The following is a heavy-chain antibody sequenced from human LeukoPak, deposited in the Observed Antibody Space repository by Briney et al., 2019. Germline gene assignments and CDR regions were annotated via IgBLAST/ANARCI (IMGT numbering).Heavy chain of an antibody. CDR1: GFTFSNYS. CDR2: ISSRSTYI. Sequence: GGSLRLSCAASGFTFSNYSMNWVRQAPGKGLEWVSSISSRSTYIYHADSVKGRFTISRDNSKNTLYLQMNSLRAEDTAVYYCAKSLGHIVVVTASQFDYWGQGTLVTVSS. CDR3: AKSLGHIVVVTASQFDY. V-gene: IGHV3-21*04. D-gene: IGHD2-21*02. J-gene: IGHJ4*02.